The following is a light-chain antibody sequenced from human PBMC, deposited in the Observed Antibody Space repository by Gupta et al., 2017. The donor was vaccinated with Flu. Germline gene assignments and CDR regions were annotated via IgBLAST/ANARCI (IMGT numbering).Light chain of an antibody. CDR3: SSYAGSMYV. V-gene: IGLV2-8*01. J-gene: IGLJ1*01. CDR1: SSDVGVYNY. CDR2: EVS. Sequence: QSSLTHPPSASRSPGQSVTISCTGTSSDVGVYNYVSWYQQHPGKAPTLMIYEVSKRPSGVPDRFSGYKSGNTASLTVSGLQAEDEADYYCSSYAGSMYVFGTGTKVTVL.